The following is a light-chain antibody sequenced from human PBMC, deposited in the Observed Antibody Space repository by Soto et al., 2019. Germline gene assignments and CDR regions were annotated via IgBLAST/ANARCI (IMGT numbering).Light chain of an antibody. CDR2: KAS. V-gene: IGKV1-5*03. Sequence: DIQMTQSPSTLSASVGDRVTITCRASQSISSWLAWYQQKPGKAPKLLIYKASSLESGDPSRFSGSGSGTEFTLTISILQPDYFATYYCQQYNSYSRAFGQGTKVEIK. J-gene: IGKJ1*01. CDR1: QSISSW. CDR3: QQYNSYSRA.